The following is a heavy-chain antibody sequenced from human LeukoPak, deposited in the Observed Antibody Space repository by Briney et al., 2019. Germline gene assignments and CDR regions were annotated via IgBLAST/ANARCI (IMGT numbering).Heavy chain of an antibody. Sequence: GGSLRLSCAASGFTVSSNYMSWVRQAPGEGLEWVSIIYSGGSTYYADSVKGRFTISRDNSKNTLYLQMNSLRAEDTAVYYCARDWGSGWYYFDYWGQGTLVTVSS. D-gene: IGHD6-19*01. CDR2: IYSGGST. J-gene: IGHJ4*02. CDR1: GFTVSSNY. CDR3: ARDWGSGWYYFDY. V-gene: IGHV3-66*01.